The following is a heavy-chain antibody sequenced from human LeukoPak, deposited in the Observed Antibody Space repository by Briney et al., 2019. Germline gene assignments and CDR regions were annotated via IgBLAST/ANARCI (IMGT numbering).Heavy chain of an antibody. CDR2: ISAYNGNT. Sequence: ASVKVSCKASGYTFTSYGISWVRQAPGQGLEWMGWISAYNGNTNYAQKLQGRVTMTTDTSTSTAYMELRSLRSDDTAVYYCARRYYDSSGHYRIDYWGQGTLVTVSS. V-gene: IGHV1-18*01. J-gene: IGHJ4*02. CDR1: GYTFTSYG. D-gene: IGHD3-22*01. CDR3: ARRYYDSSGHYRIDY.